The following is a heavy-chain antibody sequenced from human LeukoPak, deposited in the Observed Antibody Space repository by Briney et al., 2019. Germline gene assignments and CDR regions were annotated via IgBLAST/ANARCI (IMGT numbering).Heavy chain of an antibody. J-gene: IGHJ5*02. D-gene: IGHD4-17*01. V-gene: IGHV4-4*02. Sequence: PSETLSLTCAVSGGSISSSNWWSWVRQPPGKGLEWIGEIYHSGSTNYNPSLKSRVTISVDTSKNQFSLKLSSVTAADTAVYYCARHGYGDYVGNWFDPWGQGTLVTVSS. CDR2: IYHSGST. CDR3: ARHGYGDYVGNWFDP. CDR1: GGSISSSNW.